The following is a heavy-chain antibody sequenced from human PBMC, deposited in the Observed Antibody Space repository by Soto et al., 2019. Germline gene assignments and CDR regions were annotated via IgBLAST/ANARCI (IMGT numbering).Heavy chain of an antibody. CDR2: IYYSGST. Sequence: ETLSLTCTVSGGSISSYYWSWIRQPPGKGLEWIGYIYYSGSTNYNPSLKSRVTISVDTSKNQFSLKLSSVTAADTAVYYCARGYSYHNWFDPWGQGTLVTVSS. CDR1: GGSISSYY. D-gene: IGHD5-18*01. CDR3: ARGYSYHNWFDP. J-gene: IGHJ5*02. V-gene: IGHV4-59*01.